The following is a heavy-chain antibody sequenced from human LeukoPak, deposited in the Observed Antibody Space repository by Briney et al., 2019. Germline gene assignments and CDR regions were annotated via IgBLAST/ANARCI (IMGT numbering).Heavy chain of an antibody. D-gene: IGHD1-14*01. CDR1: GYTFTSYG. CDR3: AAEYMTRNYYYGMDV. V-gene: IGHV1-18*01. CDR2: ISAYNGNT. Sequence: GASVKVSCKASGYTFTSYGISWVRQAPGQGLEWMGWISAYNGNTNYAQKLQGRVTMTTDTSTSTAYMELRSLRSDDTAVYYCAAEYMTRNYYYGMDVWGQGTTVTVSS. J-gene: IGHJ6*02.